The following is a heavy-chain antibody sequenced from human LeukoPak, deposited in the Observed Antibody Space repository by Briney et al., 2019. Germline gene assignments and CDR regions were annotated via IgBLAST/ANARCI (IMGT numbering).Heavy chain of an antibody. V-gene: IGHV3-53*04. CDR2: IYSGGST. CDR1: GFTVSSNY. J-gene: IGHJ6*02. D-gene: IGHD3-10*01. Sequence: GGSLRLSCAASGFTVSSNYMSWVRQAPGKGLEWVSVIYSGGSTYYADSVKGRFTISRHNSKNTLYLQMNSLRAEDTAVYYCARGLVYYGSEMLDGMDVWGQGTTVTVSS. CDR3: ARGLVYYGSEMLDGMDV.